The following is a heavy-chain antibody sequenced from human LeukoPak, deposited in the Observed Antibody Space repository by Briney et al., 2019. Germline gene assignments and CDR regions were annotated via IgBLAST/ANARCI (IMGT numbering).Heavy chain of an antibody. J-gene: IGHJ6*03. CDR3: ARDLGYSSSWYGSYYYYYYMDV. D-gene: IGHD6-13*01. CDR1: AGSISSYY. CDR2: IYYSGST. V-gene: IGHV4-59*12. Sequence: SETLSLACTVSAGSISSYYWSWIRQPPEKGLEWIGYIYYSGSTNYNPSLKSRVTTSVDTSKNQFSLKLSSVTAADTAVYYCARDLGYSSSWYGSYYYYYYMDVWGKGTTVTISS.